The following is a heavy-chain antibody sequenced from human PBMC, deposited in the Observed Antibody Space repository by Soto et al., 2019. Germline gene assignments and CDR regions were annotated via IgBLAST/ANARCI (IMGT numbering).Heavy chain of an antibody. CDR1: GYTFTGYY. Sequence: ASVKVSCKASGYTFTGYYMHWVRQAPGQGLEWMGWINPNSGGTNYAQKFQGWVAMTRDTSISTAYMELSRLRSDDTDVYYCARGRPYYDILTCYYPDFDCCGQRTMVTVAS. CDR2: INPNSGGT. D-gene: IGHD3-9*01. V-gene: IGHV1-2*04. J-gene: IGHJ4*02. CDR3: ARGRPYYDILTCYYPDFDC.